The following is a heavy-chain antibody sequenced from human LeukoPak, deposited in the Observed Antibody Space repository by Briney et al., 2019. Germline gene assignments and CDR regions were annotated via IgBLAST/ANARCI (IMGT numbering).Heavy chain of an antibody. J-gene: IGHJ4*02. CDR2: IYTSGST. D-gene: IGHD3-3*01. V-gene: IGHV4-4*07. CDR3: AREYDFWSGYYFFDY. Sequence: SETLSLTCTVSGGSISSYYWSWIRQPAGKGLEWIGRIYTSGSTNYNPSLKSRVTMSVDTSKNQFSLKLSSVTAADTAVYYCAREYDFWSGYYFFDYWGQGTLSPSPQ. CDR1: GGSISSYY.